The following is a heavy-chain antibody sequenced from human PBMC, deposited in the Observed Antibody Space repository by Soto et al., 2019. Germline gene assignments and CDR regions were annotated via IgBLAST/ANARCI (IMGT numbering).Heavy chain of an antibody. V-gene: IGHV1-2*02. J-gene: IGHJ5*01. CDR3: ARGIVVVPAAIRDWFGS. CDR2: INPNSGGT. Sequence: ASVKVSCKASGYTFTGYYMHWVRQAPGQGLEWMGWINPNSGGTNYAQKFQGRVTMTRDTSISTAYMELSRLRSDDTAVYYCARGIVVVPAAIRDWFGSWGQGTLVTVYS. CDR1: GYTFTGYY. D-gene: IGHD2-2*02.